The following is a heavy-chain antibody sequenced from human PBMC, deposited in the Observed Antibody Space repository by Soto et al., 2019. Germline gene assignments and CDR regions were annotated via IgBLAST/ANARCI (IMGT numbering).Heavy chain of an antibody. V-gene: IGHV3-30*18. CDR3: AKVAGSYSDYAFDF. J-gene: IGHJ4*02. CDR1: GFTFSSYG. CDR2: ISYDGRNK. D-gene: IGHD4-17*01. Sequence: GGSLRLSCAASGFTFSSYGMHWVRQAPGKGLEWVGVISYDGRNKYYADSVKGRFTISRDNSKNTLYVQMNSLRGEGTAVYYCAKVAGSYSDYAFDFWGQGTLVTVSS.